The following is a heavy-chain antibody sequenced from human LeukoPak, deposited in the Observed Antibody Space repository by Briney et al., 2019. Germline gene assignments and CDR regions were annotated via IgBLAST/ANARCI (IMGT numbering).Heavy chain of an antibody. D-gene: IGHD6-19*01. V-gene: IGHV4-59*01. Sequence: SETLSLTCTVSGGSISSYYWSWIRQPPGKGLEWIGYLYYSGSTNYNPSLKSRVTISVDTSKNHFSLKLSSVTAADTAVYYCARLYSSVEPFDYWGQGTLVTVSS. CDR2: LYYSGST. CDR1: GGSISSYY. CDR3: ARLYSSVEPFDY. J-gene: IGHJ4*02.